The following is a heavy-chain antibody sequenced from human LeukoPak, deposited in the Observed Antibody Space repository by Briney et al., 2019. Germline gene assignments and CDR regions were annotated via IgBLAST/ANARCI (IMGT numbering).Heavy chain of an antibody. CDR1: GFTFSSYG. J-gene: IGHJ6*03. V-gene: IGHV3-48*01. Sequence: HPGGSLRLSCAASGFTFSSYGMSWVRQAPGKGLEWVSYISSSGSTIYYADSVKGRFTISRDNAKNSLYLQMNSLRAEDTAVYYCARDQEGYYYYYMDVWGKGTTVTVSS. CDR2: ISSSGSTI. CDR3: ARDQEGYYYYYMDV.